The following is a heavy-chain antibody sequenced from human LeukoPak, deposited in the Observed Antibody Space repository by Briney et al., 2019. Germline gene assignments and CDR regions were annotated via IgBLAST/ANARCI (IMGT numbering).Heavy chain of an antibody. V-gene: IGHV4-4*07. CDR3: ASRYCSGGSCPPGVFDI. CDR1: GGSISSYY. Sequence: SETLSLTCTVSGGSISSYYWSRIRQPAGKGLEWIGRIYTSGSTNYNPSLESRVTMSVDTSKNQFSLKLSSVTAADTAVYYCASRYCSGGSCPPGVFDIWGQGTMVTVSS. J-gene: IGHJ3*02. D-gene: IGHD2-15*01. CDR2: IYTSGST.